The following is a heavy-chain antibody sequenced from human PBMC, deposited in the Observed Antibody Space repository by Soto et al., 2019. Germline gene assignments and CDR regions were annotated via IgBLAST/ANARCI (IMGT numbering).Heavy chain of an antibody. J-gene: IGHJ6*02. CDR2: IIPIFGTA. V-gene: IGHV1-69*12. Sequence: QVQLVQSGAEVKKPGSSVKVSCKASGGTFSSYAISWVRQAPGQGLEWMGGIIPIFGTANYAQKYQGRVTIXXDXAXXTANTELSSRRCEDTAVYYCARETAMVDRYYGMDVWGQGTTVTVSS. CDR3: ARETAMVDRYYGMDV. CDR1: GGTFSSYA. D-gene: IGHD5-18*01.